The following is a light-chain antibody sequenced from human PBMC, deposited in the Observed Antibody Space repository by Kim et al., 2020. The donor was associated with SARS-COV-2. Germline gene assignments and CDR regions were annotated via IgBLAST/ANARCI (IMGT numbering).Light chain of an antibody. Sequence: ALGQPVRITCQGDSLRGYYASWYQQKPGQAPVLVIYGKNNRPSGIPDRFSGSSSGNTASLTIPGAQAEDEADYYCNSRDSSGNHWVFGGGTQLTVL. CDR3: NSRDSSGNHWV. V-gene: IGLV3-19*01. CDR2: GKN. J-gene: IGLJ3*02. CDR1: SLRGYY.